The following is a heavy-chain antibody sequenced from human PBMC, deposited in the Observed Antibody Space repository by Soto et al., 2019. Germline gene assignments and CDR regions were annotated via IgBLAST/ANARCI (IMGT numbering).Heavy chain of an antibody. V-gene: IGHV1-3*01. CDR1: GYTFTSYA. CDR3: ARDPTVTIYYGMDV. Sequence: ASVKVSCKASGYTFTSYAMHWVRQAPGQRLEWMGWINAGNGNTKYSQEFQGRVTITRDTSASTAYMELSSLRSEDTAVYYCARDPTVTIYYGMDVWGQGTTVTVSS. J-gene: IGHJ6*02. CDR2: INAGNGNT. D-gene: IGHD4-17*01.